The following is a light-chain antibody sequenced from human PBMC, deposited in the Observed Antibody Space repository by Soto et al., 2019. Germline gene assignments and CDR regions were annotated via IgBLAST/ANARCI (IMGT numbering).Light chain of an antibody. Sequence: DIRMTQSPSTLSTSVGDRVTITCRASQNIRGWLAWYQQKPGKAPKLLIYDASTLESGVPSRFSGSGYGTEFTLTISSLQPDDFANYYCQQYNSYSWTFGQGTTVAIK. CDR1: QNIRGW. V-gene: IGKV1-5*01. CDR2: DAS. CDR3: QQYNSYSWT. J-gene: IGKJ1*01.